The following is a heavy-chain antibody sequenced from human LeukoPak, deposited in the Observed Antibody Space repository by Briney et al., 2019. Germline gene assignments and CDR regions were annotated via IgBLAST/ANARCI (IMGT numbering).Heavy chain of an antibody. CDR3: AKDSSSWKRGPVDY. V-gene: IGHV3-9*01. J-gene: IGHJ4*02. CDR1: GFTFSSYA. CDR2: ISWNSGSI. D-gene: IGHD6-13*01. Sequence: PGGSLRLSCAASGFTFSSYAMSWVRQAPGKGLEWVSGISWNSGSIGYADSVKGRFTISRDNAKNSLYLQMNSLRAEDTALYYCAKDSSSWKRGPVDYWGQGTLVTVSS.